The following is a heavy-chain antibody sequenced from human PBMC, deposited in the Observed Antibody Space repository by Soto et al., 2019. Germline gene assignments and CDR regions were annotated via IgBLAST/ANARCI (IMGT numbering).Heavy chain of an antibody. J-gene: IGHJ2*01. CDR3: ARSIVVVTAIRYFDL. CDR1: GGTFSSYA. Sequence: QVQLVQSGAEVKKPGSSVKVSCKASGGTFSSYAISWVRQAPGQGLEWMGGIIPIFGTANYAQKFQGRVTITADDSTSTDYMELSSLRSADTAVYYCARSIVVVTAIRYFDLWGRGTLVTVSS. D-gene: IGHD2-21*02. V-gene: IGHV1-69*01. CDR2: IIPIFGTA.